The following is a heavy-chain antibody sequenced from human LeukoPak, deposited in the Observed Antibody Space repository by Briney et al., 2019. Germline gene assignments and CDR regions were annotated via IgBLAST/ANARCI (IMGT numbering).Heavy chain of an antibody. J-gene: IGHJ4*02. V-gene: IGHV1-69*04. CDR3: ARDRHGYSYGSDY. Sequence: SVKVSCKASGGTFSSYAISWVRQAPGQGLEWMGRIIPIFGIANYAQKFQGRVMITADKSTSTAYMELSSLRSEDTAVYYCARDRHGYSYGSDYWGQGTLVTVSS. CDR2: IIPIFGIA. CDR1: GGTFSSYA. D-gene: IGHD5-18*01.